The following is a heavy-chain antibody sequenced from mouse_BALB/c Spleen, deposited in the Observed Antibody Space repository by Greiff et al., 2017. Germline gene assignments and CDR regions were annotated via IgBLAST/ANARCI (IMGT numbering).Heavy chain of an antibody. CDR1: GYTFTSYW. J-gene: IGHJ2*01. CDR3: ARLYEDY. V-gene: IGHV1S81*02. D-gene: IGHD1-3*01. CDR2: INPSNGRT. Sequence: VQLQQPGAELVKPGASVKLSCKASGYTFTSYWMHWVKQRPGQGLEWIGEINPSNGRTNYNEKFKSKATLTVDKSSSTAYMQLSSLTSEDSAVYYCARLYEDYWGQGTTLTVSS.